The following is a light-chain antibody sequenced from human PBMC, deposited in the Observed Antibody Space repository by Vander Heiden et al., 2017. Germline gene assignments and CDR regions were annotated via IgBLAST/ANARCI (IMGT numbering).Light chain of an antibody. Sequence: QSVLTQPPSVSGAPGPRVTISCPGSNSNFGAPYDVHRYQQLPGTAPKLLIYGNTTRPSGVPDRFSGSKSGTSASLAITGLQAEDEADYYCQSYDNSLRGVVFGGGTKLTVL. CDR2: GNT. V-gene: IGLV1-40*01. J-gene: IGLJ2*01. CDR3: QSYDNSLRGVV. CDR1: NSNFGAPYD.